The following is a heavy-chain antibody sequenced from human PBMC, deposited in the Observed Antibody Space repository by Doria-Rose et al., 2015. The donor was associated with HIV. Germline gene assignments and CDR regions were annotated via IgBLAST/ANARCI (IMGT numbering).Heavy chain of an antibody. Sequence: QVTLKESGPVLVKPTETLTLTCTVSGVSLSSPGMGVSWIRQPPGKALEWLANIFSDDERSYKTSLKIRLTISRGHSKSQVVLAMTDMDPVDTATYYCARIKSSRWYHKYYFDFWGQGTLVIVSA. J-gene: IGHJ4*02. CDR3: ARIKSSRWYHKYYFDF. D-gene: IGHD6-13*01. CDR1: GVSLSSPGMG. CDR2: IFSDDER. V-gene: IGHV2-26*01.